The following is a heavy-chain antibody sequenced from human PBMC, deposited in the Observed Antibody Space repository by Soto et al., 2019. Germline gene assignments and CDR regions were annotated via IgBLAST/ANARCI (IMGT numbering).Heavy chain of an antibody. CDR1: GDSVSSNSAA. CDR2: TYHRSKWYN. J-gene: IGHJ4*02. CDR3: AREGYYDILTGYARPFDY. V-gene: IGHV6-1*01. D-gene: IGHD3-9*01. Sequence: SQTLSLTCAISGDSVSSNSAAWNWIRQSPSRGLEWLGRTYHRSKWYNDYAVSVKSRITINPDTSKNQFSLQLNSVTPEDTAVYYCAREGYYDILTGYARPFDYWGQGTLVTVSS.